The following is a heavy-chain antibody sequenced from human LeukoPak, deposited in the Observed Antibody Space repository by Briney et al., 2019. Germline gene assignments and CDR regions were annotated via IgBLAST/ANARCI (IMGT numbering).Heavy chain of an antibody. J-gene: IGHJ4*02. D-gene: IGHD1-1*01. V-gene: IGHV1-2*02. Sequence: ASVKVSFKASGYTFTGYHMHWVRQAPGQGLEWMAWINPNSGATDYAQKFQGRVTMTRDTSTSTAYMELSRLRSDDTAVYYCARLNENHFDYWGQGTLVTVSS. CDR1: GYTFTGYH. CDR2: INPNSGAT. CDR3: ARLNENHFDY.